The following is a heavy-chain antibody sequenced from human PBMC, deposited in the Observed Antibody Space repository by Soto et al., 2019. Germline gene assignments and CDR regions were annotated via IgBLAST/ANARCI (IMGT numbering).Heavy chain of an antibody. CDR1: GFTFSSYG. V-gene: IGHV3-30*18. CDR2: ISYDGSNK. D-gene: IGHD3-22*01. CDR3: AKDRGSGYSHDAFDI. J-gene: IGHJ3*02. Sequence: GESLKISCAASGFTFSSYGMHWVRQAPGKGLEWVAVISYDGSNKYYADSVKGRFTISRDNSKNTLYLQMNSLRAEDTAVYYCAKDRGSGYSHDAFDIWGQGTMVTVSS.